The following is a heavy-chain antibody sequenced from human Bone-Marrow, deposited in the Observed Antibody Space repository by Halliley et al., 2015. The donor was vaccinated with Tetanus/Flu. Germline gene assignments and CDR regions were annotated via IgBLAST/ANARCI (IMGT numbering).Heavy chain of an antibody. CDR2: IYHSGST. CDR1: GDSINSYY. D-gene: IGHD3-16*01. CDR3: ARDDDAWGSPGH. V-gene: IGHV4-59*01. Sequence: GLVKPSETLSLTCTVSGDSINSYYWSWIRQPPGKGLEWIGHIYHSGSTNYNPSLKSRVTISVDTSKNQFSLRLTSVTAADTGVYYCARDDDAWGSPGHWGQGTLVTVSS. J-gene: IGHJ4*02.